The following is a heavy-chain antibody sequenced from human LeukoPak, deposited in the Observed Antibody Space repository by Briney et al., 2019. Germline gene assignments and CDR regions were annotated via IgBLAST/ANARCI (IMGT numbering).Heavy chain of an antibody. V-gene: IGHV1-2*02. CDR3: KRGRIYFDY. Sequence: GASVRFSCKASGYTFTDHYVHWVRQAPGQGLEWMGWIDPNSGGTNYAQRFQGGVTLTRDTSISTAYMDLSSLRFDDTAVYYCKRGRIYFDYWGQGSLVTVSS. CDR1: GYTFTDHY. J-gene: IGHJ4*02. CDR2: IDPNSGGT. D-gene: IGHD3-3*02.